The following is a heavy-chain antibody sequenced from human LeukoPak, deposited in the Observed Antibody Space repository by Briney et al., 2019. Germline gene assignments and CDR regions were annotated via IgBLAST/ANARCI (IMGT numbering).Heavy chain of an antibody. J-gene: IGHJ4*02. CDR1: GYLFNTNW. Sequence: GESLKISCEGPGYLFNTNWIAWVRQTPGKGLEWMGMVYPDDSDTRYNPSFQGQVTISADKSISTAYLQWSSLKASDTAMYYCARGDYDILTGYPTHDYWGQGTLVTVSS. CDR2: VYPDDSDT. D-gene: IGHD3-9*01. CDR3: ARGDYDILTGYPTHDY. V-gene: IGHV5-51*01.